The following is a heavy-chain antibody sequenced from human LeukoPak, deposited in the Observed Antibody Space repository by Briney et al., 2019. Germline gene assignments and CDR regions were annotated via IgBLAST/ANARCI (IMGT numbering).Heavy chain of an antibody. V-gene: IGHV3-7*01. CDR2: IKEDGTEK. D-gene: IGHD1-1*01. CDR1: GFTFSDFW. J-gene: IGHJ4*02. Sequence: PGGSLRLSCVASGFTFSDFWMTWVRQTPGKGLEWVANIKEDGTEKNLVDSVKGRFTISRDNTKNLLFLEMSNLRGDDTAIYYCVRESRPGGAMGLYHNLDYWGQGTLVAVSS. CDR3: VRESRPGGAMGLYHNLDY.